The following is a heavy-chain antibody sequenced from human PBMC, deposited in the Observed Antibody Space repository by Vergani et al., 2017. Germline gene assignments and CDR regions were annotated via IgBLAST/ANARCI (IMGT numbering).Heavy chain of an antibody. J-gene: IGHJ3*01. V-gene: IGHV3-7*01. Sequence: EVQLVESGGGLVKPGGSLRLSCAASGFTFSSYSMNWVRQAPGKGLEWVANIKQDGSEKYYVDSVKGRFTISRDNAKNSLYLDMSSLRAEDTAVYYCVRDVRVSRTWGQGTLVAVSS. CDR3: VRDVRVSRT. CDR1: GFTFSSYS. CDR2: IKQDGSEK.